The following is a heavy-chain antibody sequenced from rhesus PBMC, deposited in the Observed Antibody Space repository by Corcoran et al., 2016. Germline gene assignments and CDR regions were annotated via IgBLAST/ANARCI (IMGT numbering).Heavy chain of an antibody. CDR2: ISGSGGST. J-gene: IGHJ6*01. D-gene: IGHD4-23*01. CDR3: ARYSNSYGLDS. Sequence: QVQLQESGPGLVKPSETLSLTCAASGGPISSHYWSWIRQPPGKGLVWIGRISGSGGSTDYNPSLKSRCTISTDTSKNQFSLKLRSVAAADTAVYYCARYSNSYGLDSWGQGVVVTVSS. V-gene: IGHV4-173*01. CDR1: GGPISSHY.